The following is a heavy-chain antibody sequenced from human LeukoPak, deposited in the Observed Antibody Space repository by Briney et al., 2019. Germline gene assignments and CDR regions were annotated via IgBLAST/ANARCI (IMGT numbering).Heavy chain of an antibody. CDR2: ISSSSSYI. Sequence: GGSLRLSCAASGFTFSSYSMNWVRQAPGKGLEWVSSISSSSSYIYYADSVKGRFTISRDNAKNSLYLQMNSLRAEDTAVYYCARRKFYGDVVFDYWGQGTLVTVSS. D-gene: IGHD2-21*01. J-gene: IGHJ4*02. CDR1: GFTFSSYS. V-gene: IGHV3-21*01. CDR3: ARRKFYGDVVFDY.